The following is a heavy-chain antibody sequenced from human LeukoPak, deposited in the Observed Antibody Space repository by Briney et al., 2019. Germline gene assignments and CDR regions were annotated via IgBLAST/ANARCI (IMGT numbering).Heavy chain of an antibody. CDR2: IWSDGSKE. CDR3: ARVFCTGGSCYGPFDY. CDR1: GFTFSSSG. J-gene: IGHJ4*02. D-gene: IGHD2-15*01. V-gene: IGHV3-33*01. Sequence: QPGRSLRLSCAASGFTFSSSGMHWVRQAPGKGLEWVAVIWSDGSKEYYADSVKGRFSISRDNSRNTVYVQMNSLRAEDTALYYCARVFCTGGSCYGPFDYWGQGTLVTVSS.